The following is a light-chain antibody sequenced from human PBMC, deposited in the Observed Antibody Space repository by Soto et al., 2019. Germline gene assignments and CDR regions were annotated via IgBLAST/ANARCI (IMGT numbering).Light chain of an antibody. J-gene: IGKJ2*01. CDR3: QQSYTTPFI. CDR1: QSMSSY. V-gene: IGKV1-39*01. CDR2: AAS. Sequence: DIQMTQSPSSLSASVGDRVTITCRASQSMSSYLNWYQQKPGKAPRLLIYAASSLQSGVSSRFSGSGSGTDFTLTISSLQPEDFAVYYCQQSYTTPFIFGQGTKLEIK.